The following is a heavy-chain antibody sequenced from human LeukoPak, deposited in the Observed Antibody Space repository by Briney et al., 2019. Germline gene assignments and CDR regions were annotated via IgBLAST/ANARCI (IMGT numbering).Heavy chain of an antibody. Sequence: ASVTVSCTASGYTFTSYGISWVRQAPGQGLEWMGWISTYNGYANYAQKLQGRVTMTTETSTSTAYMELRSLRSDDTAVYYCARNSSGWYGYMDVWGKGTTVTVSS. CDR1: GYTFTSYG. CDR3: ARNSSGWYGYMDV. J-gene: IGHJ6*04. CDR2: ISTYNGYA. V-gene: IGHV1-18*01. D-gene: IGHD6-19*01.